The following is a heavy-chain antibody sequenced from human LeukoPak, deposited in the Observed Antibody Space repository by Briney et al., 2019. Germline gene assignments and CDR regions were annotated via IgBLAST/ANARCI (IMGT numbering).Heavy chain of an antibody. CDR1: GGSISRYY. J-gene: IGHJ4*02. V-gene: IGHV4-59*01. Sequence: KPSGTLSLTCTVSGGSISRYYWSWIRQPPGKGLEWIGYIYYSGSTNYNPSLKSRVTISVDTSKNQFSLKLSSVTAADTAAYYCARVSLAVAGVQYYYFDHWGQGTLVTVSS. D-gene: IGHD6-19*01. CDR3: ARVSLAVAGVQYYYFDH. CDR2: IYYSGST.